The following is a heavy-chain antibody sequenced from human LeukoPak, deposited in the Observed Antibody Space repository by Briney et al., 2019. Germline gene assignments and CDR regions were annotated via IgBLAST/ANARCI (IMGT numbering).Heavy chain of an antibody. V-gene: IGHV1-69*05. CDR2: IIPIFGTA. Sequence: GASVKVSCKASGGTFSSYAISWVRQAPGQGLEWMGGIIPIFGTANYAQKFQGRVTITRNTSISTAYMELSSLRSEDTAVYYCARDLAHYAEDWGQGTLVTVSS. J-gene: IGHJ4*02. CDR3: ARDLAHYAED. CDR1: GGTFSSYA. D-gene: IGHD3-16*01.